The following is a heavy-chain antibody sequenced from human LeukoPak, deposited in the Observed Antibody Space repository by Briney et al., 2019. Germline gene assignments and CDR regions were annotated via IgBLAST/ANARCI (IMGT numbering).Heavy chain of an antibody. CDR1: GGTFSSYA. CDR3: ARGSVLRYFDWFYGMDV. D-gene: IGHD3-9*01. CDR2: IIPIFGTA. J-gene: IGHJ6*04. Sequence: SVKASCKASGGTFSSYAISWVRQAPGQGLEWMGGIIPIFGTANYAQKFQGRVTITADKSTSTAYMELSSLRSEDTAVYYCARGSVLRYFDWFYGMDVWGKGTTVTVSS. V-gene: IGHV1-69*06.